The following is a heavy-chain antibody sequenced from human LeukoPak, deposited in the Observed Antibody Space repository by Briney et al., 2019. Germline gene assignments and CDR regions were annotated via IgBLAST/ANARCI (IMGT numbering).Heavy chain of an antibody. CDR2: INTNTGDP. Sequence: ASVKVSCKASGYTFTSYAMNWVRQAPGQGLEWMGWINTNTGDPTYAQGFTGRFVFSLDTSVSTAYLQISSLKAEDTAVYYCARGGGSSWSHRGYAFDIWGQGTMVTVSS. V-gene: IGHV7-4-1*02. CDR3: ARGGGSSWSHRGYAFDI. D-gene: IGHD6-13*01. J-gene: IGHJ3*02. CDR1: GYTFTSYA.